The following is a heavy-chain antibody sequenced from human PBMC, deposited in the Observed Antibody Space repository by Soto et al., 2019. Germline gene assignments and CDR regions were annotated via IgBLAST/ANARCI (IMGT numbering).Heavy chain of an antibody. CDR3: TRDRQFAFDI. CDR1: GFSLSDSM. Sequence: GGSLRLSCAASGFSLSDSMMNWVRQAPGKGLEWVAHIRNRGTAYYADSVEGRFTISRDNAENSLYLQMNNLRVEDTAVYYCTRDRQFAFDIWGHGTMVTVSS. D-gene: IGHD6-19*01. CDR2: IRNRGTA. J-gene: IGHJ3*02. V-gene: IGHV3-48*01.